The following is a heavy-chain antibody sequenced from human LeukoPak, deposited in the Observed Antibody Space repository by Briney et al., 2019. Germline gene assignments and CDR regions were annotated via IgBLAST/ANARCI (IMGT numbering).Heavy chain of an antibody. D-gene: IGHD6-13*01. J-gene: IGHJ5*02. CDR2: MNPNSGNT. V-gene: IGHV1-8*02. CDR3: ARGLYSSPRNWFDP. CDR1: GYTFTSYD. Sequence: GASVKVSCKASGYTFTSYDINWVRQATGQGPEWMGWMNPNSGNTGYAQKFQGRVTMTRDTSISTAYMELSSLRSEDTAVYYCARGLYSSPRNWFDPWGQGTLVTVSS.